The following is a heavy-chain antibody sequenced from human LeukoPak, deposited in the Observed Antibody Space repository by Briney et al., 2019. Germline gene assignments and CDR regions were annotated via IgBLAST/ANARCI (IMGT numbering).Heavy chain of an antibody. Sequence: SETLSLTCTVSGGSISSSSYYWGWIRQPPGKGLEWIGSIYYSGSTYYNPSLKRRVPISLDTSKNQFSLKLSSVTAADTAVYYCASRVYDFWSGSHRGYYYYYMDVWGKGTTVTVSS. D-gene: IGHD3-3*01. V-gene: IGHV4-39*01. CDR3: ASRVYDFWSGSHRGYYYYYMDV. J-gene: IGHJ6*03. CDR1: GGSISSSSYY. CDR2: IYYSGST.